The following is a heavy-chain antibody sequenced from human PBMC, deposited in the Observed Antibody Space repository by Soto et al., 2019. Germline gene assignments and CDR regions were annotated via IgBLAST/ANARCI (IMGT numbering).Heavy chain of an antibody. CDR2: ISSSGSTI. J-gene: IGHJ4*02. CDR3: ARGHNLRGAEDFDY. D-gene: IGHD4-17*01. V-gene: IGHV3-48*03. Sequence: EVQLVESGGGLVQPGGSLRLSCAASGFTFSSYEMNWVRQAPGKGLEWVSYISSSGSTIYYADSVKGRFTISRDNAKNSLYLQMNSLRAEDTAVYYCARGHNLRGAEDFDYWGQGTLVTVSS. CDR1: GFTFSSYE.